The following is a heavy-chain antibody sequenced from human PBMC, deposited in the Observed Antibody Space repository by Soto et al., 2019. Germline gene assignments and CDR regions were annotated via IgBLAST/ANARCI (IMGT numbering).Heavy chain of an antibody. J-gene: IGHJ5*02. CDR1: GFTFSDYW. V-gene: IGHV3-74*01. CDR3: AREYCSSTSCLNWFDP. CDR2: INSNGRTT. Sequence: PGGSLRLSCAASGFTFSDYWMHWVRQAPGEGLVWVSRINSNGRTTSYADSVKGRFTISRDNAKNTVYLQMNSLRAEDTAVYYCAREYCSSTSCLNWFDPWGQGTLVTVSS. D-gene: IGHD2-2*01.